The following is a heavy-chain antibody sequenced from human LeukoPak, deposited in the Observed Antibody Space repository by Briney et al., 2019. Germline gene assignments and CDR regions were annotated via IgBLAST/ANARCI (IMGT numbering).Heavy chain of an antibody. CDR2: IYSGGST. V-gene: IGHV3-53*01. CDR3: AREIVVVPAARVGAFDI. Sequence: GGSRRLSCAASGFTVSSNYMSWVRQAPGKGLEWVSVIYSGGSTYYADSVKGRFTISRDNSKNTLYLQMNSLRAEDTAVYYCAREIVVVPAARVGAFDIWGQGTMVTVSS. D-gene: IGHD2-2*01. J-gene: IGHJ3*02. CDR1: GFTVSSNY.